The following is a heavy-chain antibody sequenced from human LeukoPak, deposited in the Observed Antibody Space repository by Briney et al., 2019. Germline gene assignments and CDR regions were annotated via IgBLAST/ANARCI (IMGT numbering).Heavy chain of an antibody. CDR1: GYTFTSYD. J-gene: IGHJ4*02. CDR3: ARLGDYYDSSGYYWSDY. Sequence: ASVKVSCKASGYTFTSYDINWVRQAPGQGLEWMGWINTNTGNPTYAQGFTGRFVFSLDTSVSTAYLQISSLKAEDTAVYYCARLGDYYDSSGYYWSDYWGQGTLVTVSS. D-gene: IGHD3-22*01. V-gene: IGHV7-4-1*02. CDR2: INTNTGNP.